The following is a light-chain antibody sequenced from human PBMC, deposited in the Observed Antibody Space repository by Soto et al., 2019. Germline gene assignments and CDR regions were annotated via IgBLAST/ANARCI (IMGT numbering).Light chain of an antibody. Sequence: DLPRTQSPASLSAAVGDRVTITCQASQDISNYLDWYQQNPGKAPKLLIYDASNLQTGVPLRFSGSGSGTDFSFTISSLQPEDITTYYCQLYDNLPLTFGGGTNVDIK. V-gene: IGKV1-33*01. CDR1: QDISNY. CDR2: DAS. CDR3: QLYDNLPLT. J-gene: IGKJ4*01.